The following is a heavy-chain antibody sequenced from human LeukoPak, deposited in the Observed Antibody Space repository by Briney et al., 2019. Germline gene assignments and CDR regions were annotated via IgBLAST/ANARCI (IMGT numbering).Heavy chain of an antibody. CDR1: GFTFTNNF. CDR3: ASQRYSSSSMDY. CDR2: IKQDGSET. V-gene: IGHV3-7*01. D-gene: IGHD6-6*01. J-gene: IGHJ4*02. Sequence: PGGSLRLSCAASGFTFTNNFMSWVRQVPGKGLEWVANIKQDGSETTYADSVRGRFTIFRDNAKDSVYLQMNSLRAEDTAVYYCASQRYSSSSMDYWGQGTLVTVSS.